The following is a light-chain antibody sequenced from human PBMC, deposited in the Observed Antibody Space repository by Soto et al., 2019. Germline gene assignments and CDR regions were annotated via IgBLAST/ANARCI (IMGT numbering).Light chain of an antibody. J-gene: IGKJ1*01. CDR1: QNIASGY. Sequence: EIVLTQSPGTRSLSPGERATLSCRASQNIASGYLAWYQQKPGQAPRLLIFAASTRATGIAARFSGRGSGIEFTLTISSLEHEDFAVYFCQQYNKWPLAFGHGTKVDIK. CDR3: QQYNKWPLA. V-gene: IGKV3-15*01. CDR2: AAS.